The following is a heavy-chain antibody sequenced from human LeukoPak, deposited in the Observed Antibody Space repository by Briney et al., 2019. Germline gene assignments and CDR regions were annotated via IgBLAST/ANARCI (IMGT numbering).Heavy chain of an antibody. CDR1: GGSFSGYY. V-gene: IGHV4-34*01. J-gene: IGHJ4*02. Sequence: SETLSLTCAVYGGSFSGYYWSWIRQPPGKGLEWIGEINHSGSTNYNPSLKSRVTISVDTSKNQFSLKLSSVTAADTAVYYCARGRGYRQYFDYWGQGTLVTVSS. CDR2: INHSGST. D-gene: IGHD5-18*01. CDR3: ARGRGYRQYFDY.